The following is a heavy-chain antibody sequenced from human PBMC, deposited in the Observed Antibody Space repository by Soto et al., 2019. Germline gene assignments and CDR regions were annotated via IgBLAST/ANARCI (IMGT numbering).Heavy chain of an antibody. D-gene: IGHD3-3*01. Sequence: ASVKVSCKASGYTFTSYDINWVRQATGQGLEWMGWMNPNSGNTGYAQKFRGRVTMTRNTSISTAYMELSSLRSEDTAVYYCAKIDFWSGYYTFDYWGQGTLVTVSP. CDR1: GYTFTSYD. J-gene: IGHJ4*02. CDR2: MNPNSGNT. V-gene: IGHV1-8*01. CDR3: AKIDFWSGYYTFDY.